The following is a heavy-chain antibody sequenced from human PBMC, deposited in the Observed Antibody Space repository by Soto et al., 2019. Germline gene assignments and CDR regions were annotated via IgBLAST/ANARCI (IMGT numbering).Heavy chain of an antibody. D-gene: IGHD2-15*01. V-gene: IGHV3-7*01. J-gene: IGHJ4*02. CDR3: ARERGDCSGGTCYSVLDY. CDR1: GFTFSSYY. Sequence: EVQLVESGGGLAQPGGSLRLSCAASGFTFSSYYMNWVRQAPGKGLEWVANIKHDGSETYYVDSVKGRFTISRDNAKSSLYLQMNSLRVEDTAVYDCARERGDCSGGTCYSVLDYWGQGTLVTVSS. CDR2: IKHDGSET.